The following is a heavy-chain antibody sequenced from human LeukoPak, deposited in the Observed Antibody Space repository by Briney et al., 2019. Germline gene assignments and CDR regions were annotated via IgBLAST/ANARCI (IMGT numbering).Heavy chain of an antibody. J-gene: IGHJ5*02. D-gene: IGHD3-3*01. V-gene: IGHV4-34*01. CDR2: INHSGST. Sequence: PSETLSLTCAVYGGSFSGYYWSWIRQPPGKGLEWIGEINHSGSTNYNPSLKSRVTISVDTSKNQFSLNLRSVTAADTAVYYCARARITTYNWFDPWGQGTLVTVSS. CDR1: GGSFSGYY. CDR3: ARARITTYNWFDP.